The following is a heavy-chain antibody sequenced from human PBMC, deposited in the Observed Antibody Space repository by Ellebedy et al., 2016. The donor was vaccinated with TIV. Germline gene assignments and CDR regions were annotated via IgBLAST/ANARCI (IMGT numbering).Heavy chain of an antibody. CDR3: AREGAAGGSDIPNH. D-gene: IGHD6-13*01. V-gene: IGHV3-74*01. CDR1: GFTLRSYW. J-gene: IGHJ4*02. Sequence: PGGSLRLSCAASGFTLRSYWMHWVRQAPGMGLVWVSFINSDGMSTSYADSVKGRFTISRDNAKNTLYLQMNSLRAEDTAVYYCAREGAAGGSDIPNHWGQGTLVTVSS. CDR2: INSDGMST.